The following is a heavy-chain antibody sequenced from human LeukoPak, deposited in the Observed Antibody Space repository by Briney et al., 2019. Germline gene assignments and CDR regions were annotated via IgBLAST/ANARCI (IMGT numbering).Heavy chain of an antibody. J-gene: IGHJ4*02. CDR1: GASISSSNYY. CDR2: INHSGST. CDR3: ARGNGGPNRGAFRRRVGYYFDY. D-gene: IGHD4-23*01. V-gene: IGHV4-39*07. Sequence: SETLSLTCTVSGASISSSNYYWGWIRQPPGKGLEWIGEINHSGSTNYNPSLKSRVTISVDTSKNQFSLKLSSVTAADTAVYYCARGNGGPNRGAFRRRVGYYFDYWGQGTLVTVSS.